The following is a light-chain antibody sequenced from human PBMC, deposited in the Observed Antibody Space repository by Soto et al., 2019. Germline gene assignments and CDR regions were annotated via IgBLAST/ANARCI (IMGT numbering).Light chain of an antibody. V-gene: IGKV3-20*01. CDR2: GAS. J-gene: IGKJ5*01. CDR1: QSVSNNY. CDR3: QQYGSSRVT. Sequence: ILLTQSPCTLSLSPGERATLSCRASQSVSNNYLAWYQQKPGQAPRLLIYGASSRATGIPDRFSGSGSGTDFTLTISRLEHEDFAVYYCQQYGSSRVTFVQGTRLEI.